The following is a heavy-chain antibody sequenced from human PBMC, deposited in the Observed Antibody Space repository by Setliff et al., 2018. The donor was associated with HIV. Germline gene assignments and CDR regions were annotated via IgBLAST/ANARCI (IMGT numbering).Heavy chain of an antibody. CDR3: ARAPTVVTLLDY. CDR2: IYYNGNT. D-gene: IGHD4-17*01. CDR1: GGSISSYY. Sequence: PSETLSLTCTVSGGSISSYYWSWIRQPPGKGLEWIGYIYYNGNTNYNPSLKSRVTISVDTSKNQLSLKLSSVTAADTAVYYCARAPTVVTLLDYWGQGTLVTVSS. J-gene: IGHJ4*02. V-gene: IGHV4-59*01.